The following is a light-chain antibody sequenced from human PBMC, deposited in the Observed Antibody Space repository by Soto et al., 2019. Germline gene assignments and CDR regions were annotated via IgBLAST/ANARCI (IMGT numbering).Light chain of an antibody. CDR3: SSYTSSSTRV. CDR1: SSDVGGYNY. CDR2: KVS. J-gene: IGLJ1*01. V-gene: IGLV2-14*01. Sequence: QSVLTQPASVPGSPGQSITISCTGTSSDVGGYNYVSWYQQHPGKAPKLMIYKVSNRPSGVSNRFSGSKSGNTASLTISGLQAEDEADYYCSSYTSSSTRVFGTGTKVTVL.